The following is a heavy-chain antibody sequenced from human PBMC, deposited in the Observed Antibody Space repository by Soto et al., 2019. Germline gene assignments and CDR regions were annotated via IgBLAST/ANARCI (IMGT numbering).Heavy chain of an antibody. V-gene: IGHV3-30*18. J-gene: IGHJ6*02. CDR2: ISYDGSNK. D-gene: IGHD3-3*01. CDR1: GFTFSSYG. CDR3: AKDVLRFLEWLAFYGMDV. Sequence: QVQLVESGGGVVQPGRSLRLSCAASGFTFSSYGMHWVRQAPGKGLEWVAVISYDGSNKYYADSVKGRFTISRDNSKNTXHLQMNSLRAEETAVYYCAKDVLRFLEWLAFYGMDVWGQGTTVTVSS.